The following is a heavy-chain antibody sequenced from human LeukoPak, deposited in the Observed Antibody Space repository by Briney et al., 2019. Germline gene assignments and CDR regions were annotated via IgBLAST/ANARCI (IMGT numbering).Heavy chain of an antibody. CDR1: GLTFYSHW. CDR2: IKQDGSEK. CDR3: ASGDAFDI. J-gene: IGHJ3*02. Sequence: GGSLRLSCAASGLTFYSHWMSWVRQAPGKGLEWVANIKQDGSEKHYADSVKGRFTISRDNAKDSLYLLLNSLRAEDTAVYYCASGDAFDIRGQGTMVTVSS. V-gene: IGHV3-7*01.